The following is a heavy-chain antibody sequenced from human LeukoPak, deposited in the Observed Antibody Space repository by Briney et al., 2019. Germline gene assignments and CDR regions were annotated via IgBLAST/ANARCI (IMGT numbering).Heavy chain of an antibody. CDR1: GGSISTRNW. V-gene: IGHV4-4*02. D-gene: IGHD6-25*01. J-gene: IGHJ4*02. Sequence: SGTLSLTCTVSGGSISTRNWWSWVRQPPGKGLEWIGEMYHSGSINYNPSLKSRVTISVDIPKNQFSLRLNSVTAADTAVYYCARDLGSAQPGFWGQGTLVTVSS. CDR3: ARDLGSAQPGF. CDR2: MYHSGSI.